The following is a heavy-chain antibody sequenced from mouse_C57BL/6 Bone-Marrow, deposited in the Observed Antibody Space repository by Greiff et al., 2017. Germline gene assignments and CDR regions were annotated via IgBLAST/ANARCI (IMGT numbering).Heavy chain of an antibody. CDR3: ARGKLGRRFAY. J-gene: IGHJ3*01. CDR1: GYSITSGYY. CDR2: ISYDGSN. Sequence: EVKLVESGPGLVKPSQSLSLTCSVTGYSITSGYYWNWIRQFPGNKLEWMGYISYDGSNNYNPSLKNRISITRDTSKNQFFLKLNSVTTEDTATYYCARGKLGRRFAYWGQGTLVTVSA. V-gene: IGHV3-6*01. D-gene: IGHD4-1*01.